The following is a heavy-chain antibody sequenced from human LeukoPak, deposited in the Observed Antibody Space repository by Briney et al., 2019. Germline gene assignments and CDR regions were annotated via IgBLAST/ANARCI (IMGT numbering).Heavy chain of an antibody. Sequence: TGGSLRLSCAASGFTFSSYWMSWVRQAPGKGLEWVANIKQDGSEKYYVDSVKGRFTISRDNAKNSLYLQMNSLRAEDTAVYYCAREIAAAGILFDYWGQGTLVTVSS. D-gene: IGHD6-13*01. CDR2: IKQDGSEK. CDR1: GFTFSSYW. V-gene: IGHV3-7*01. CDR3: AREIAAAGILFDY. J-gene: IGHJ4*02.